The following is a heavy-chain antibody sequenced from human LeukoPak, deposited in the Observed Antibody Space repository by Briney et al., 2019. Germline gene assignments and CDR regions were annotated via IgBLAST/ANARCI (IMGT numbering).Heavy chain of an antibody. J-gene: IGHJ4*02. V-gene: IGHV3-20*04. CDR3: ARDQSKSYYQILRGYYFDY. Sequence: PGGSLRLSCAASGFTFDDYGMGWVRQAPGKGLEGVSGINWNGGSTGYADSVKGRFTISRDNAKNSLYLQMNSLRAEDTALYYCARDQSKSYYQILRGYYFDYWGQGTLVTVSS. CDR2: INWNGGST. CDR1: GFTFDDYG. D-gene: IGHD1-26*01.